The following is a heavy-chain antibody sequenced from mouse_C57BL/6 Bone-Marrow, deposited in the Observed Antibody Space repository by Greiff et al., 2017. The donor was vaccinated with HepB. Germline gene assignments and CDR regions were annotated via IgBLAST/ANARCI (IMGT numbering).Heavy chain of an antibody. V-gene: IGHV1-82*01. CDR2: IYPGDGDT. D-gene: IGHD2-3*01. Sequence: QVQLQQSGPELVKPGASVKISCKASGYAFSSSWMNWVKQRPGKGLEWIGRIYPGDGDTNYNGKFKGKATLTADKSSSTAYLQLSSLTSEDSEVYFCARDDGYYLYWYFDVWGTGTTVTVSS. CDR3: ARDDGYYLYWYFDV. J-gene: IGHJ1*03. CDR1: GYAFSSSW.